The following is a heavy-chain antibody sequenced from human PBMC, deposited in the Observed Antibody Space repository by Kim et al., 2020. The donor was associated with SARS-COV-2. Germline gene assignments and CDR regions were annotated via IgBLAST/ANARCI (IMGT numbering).Heavy chain of an antibody. V-gene: IGHV3-74*01. J-gene: IGHJ3*02. D-gene: IGHD2-2*01. CDR2: INSDGSST. Sequence: GGSLRLSCAASGFTFSSYWMHWVRQAPGKGLVWVSRINSDGSSTSYADSVKGRFTISRDNAKNTLYLQMNSLRAEDTAVYYCARGYCSSTSCYFFGVGYSYGYRDDAFDIWGQGTMVTVSS. CDR1: GFTFSSYW. CDR3: ARGYCSSTSCYFFGVGYSYGYRDDAFDI.